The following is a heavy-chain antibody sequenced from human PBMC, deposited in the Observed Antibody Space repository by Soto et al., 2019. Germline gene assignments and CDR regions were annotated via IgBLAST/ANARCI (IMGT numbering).Heavy chain of an antibody. D-gene: IGHD3-22*01. CDR3: ARETYCYDSSGAGAFDI. CDR1: GYTFTSYG. Sequence: SVKVSCKASGYTFTSYGISWVRQAPGQGLERMGWISAYNGNTNYAQKLQGRVTMTTDTSTSTAYMELRRMRSDDTAVYYCARETYCYDSSGAGAFDIWGQGTMVTVSS. CDR2: ISAYNGNT. V-gene: IGHV1-18*01. J-gene: IGHJ3*02.